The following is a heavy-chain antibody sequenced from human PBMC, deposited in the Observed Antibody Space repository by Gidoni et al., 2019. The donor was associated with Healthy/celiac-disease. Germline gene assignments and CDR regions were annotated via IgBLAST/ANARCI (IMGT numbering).Heavy chain of an antibody. V-gene: IGHV4-34*01. CDR1: GGSFSGYY. CDR3: ARVRSSSSRGRPGRAEYFQH. J-gene: IGHJ1*01. CDR2: INHSGST. D-gene: IGHD6-6*01. Sequence: QVQLQQWGAGLLKPSEPLSLTCAVYGGSFSGYYWRWIRQPPGKGLEWIGEINHSGSTNYNPSLKSRVTISVDTSKNQFSLKLSSVTAADTAVYYCARVRSSSSRGRPGRAEYFQHWGQGTLVTVSS.